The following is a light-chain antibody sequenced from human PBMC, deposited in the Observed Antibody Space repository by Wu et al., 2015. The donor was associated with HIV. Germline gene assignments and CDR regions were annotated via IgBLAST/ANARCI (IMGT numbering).Light chain of an antibody. Sequence: QLTQSPSFLSASVGDRVTITCRASQDISSYLAWYQQKPGKAPHLLIYAASTLESGVPSRFSGSGSGADFTLTISSLQPEDFATYYCQQVKHYPITFGGGTKVEIK. CDR2: AAS. CDR3: QQVKHYPIT. J-gene: IGKJ4*01. V-gene: IGKV1-9*01. CDR1: QDISSY.